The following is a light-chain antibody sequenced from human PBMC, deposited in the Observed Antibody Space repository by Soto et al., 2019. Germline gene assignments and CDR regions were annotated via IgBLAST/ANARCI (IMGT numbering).Light chain of an antibody. Sequence: EIVLTQSPGTLSLSPGERATLSCRASQSVNSAYVAWYQQNPGQAPRVLIYCASTRATGIPHRFSGSGSGTDFSLTISRLEPEDSAMYYCQLYGSSPTWAFGQGTKVEIK. CDR3: QLYGSSPTWA. V-gene: IGKV3-20*01. CDR2: CAS. J-gene: IGKJ1*01. CDR1: QSVNSAY.